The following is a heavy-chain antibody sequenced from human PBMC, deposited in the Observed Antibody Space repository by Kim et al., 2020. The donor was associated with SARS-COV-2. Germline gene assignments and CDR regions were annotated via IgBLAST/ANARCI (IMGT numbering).Heavy chain of an antibody. CDR2: IYYSGST. Sequence: SETLSLTCTVSGGSISSYYWSWIRQPPGKGLEWIGYIYYSGSTNYNPSLKSRVTISVDTSKNQFSLKLSSVTAADTAVYYCARGPRYSSSWFPIWYWGQGTLVTVSS. J-gene: IGHJ4*02. CDR3: ARGPRYSSSWFPIWY. D-gene: IGHD6-13*01. CDR1: GGSISSYY. V-gene: IGHV4-59*13.